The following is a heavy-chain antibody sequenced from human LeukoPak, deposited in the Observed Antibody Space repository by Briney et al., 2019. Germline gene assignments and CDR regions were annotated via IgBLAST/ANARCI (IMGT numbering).Heavy chain of an antibody. V-gene: IGHV7-4-1*04. Sequence: ASVKVSCKASGYTFTSYAMNWVRQAPGQGLEWMGWINTNTENPAYAQGFTGRFVFSLDISVSMAYLQISSLKAEDTAVYYCARMGYCTRATCGGAFDFWSQGTLVTVSS. D-gene: IGHD2-8*01. CDR1: GYTFTSYA. CDR3: ARMGYCTRATCGGAFDF. J-gene: IGHJ4*02. CDR2: INTNTENP.